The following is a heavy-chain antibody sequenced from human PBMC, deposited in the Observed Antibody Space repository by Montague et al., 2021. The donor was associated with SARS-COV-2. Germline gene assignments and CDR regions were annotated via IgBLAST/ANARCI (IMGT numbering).Heavy chain of an antibody. J-gene: IGHJ4*02. CDR2: IYSSGRT. Sequence: SLRLSCAASGLTVSSNYMSWVRQAPGKGLEWVSLIYSSGRTSYADSVKGRFTMSRDNSKNTLYLQMNSLRAGDTAVYYCARDFGEPRDHWGQGTLVAVSS. CDR3: ARDFGEPRDH. V-gene: IGHV3-53*01. CDR1: GLTVSSNY. D-gene: IGHD3-10*01.